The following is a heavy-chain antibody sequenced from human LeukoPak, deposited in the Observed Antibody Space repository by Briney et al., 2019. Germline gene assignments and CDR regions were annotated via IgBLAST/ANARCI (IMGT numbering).Heavy chain of an antibody. CDR1: GYTLTSYG. CDR3: GRLGYCSGGSGPTSYNNWFDP. CDR2: ISAYNGNT. Sequence: ASVKVSCKASGYTLTSYGISWVRQAPGQGLEWMGWISAYNGNTNYAQKLQGTVTMTTETSTSPAYMELRSLRADDTAVYYCGRLGYCSGGSGPTSYNNWFDPWGQGTLVTVSS. D-gene: IGHD2-15*01. J-gene: IGHJ5*02. V-gene: IGHV1-18*01.